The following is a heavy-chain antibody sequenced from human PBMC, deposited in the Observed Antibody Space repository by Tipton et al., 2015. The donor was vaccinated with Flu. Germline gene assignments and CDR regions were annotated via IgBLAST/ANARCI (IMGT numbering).Heavy chain of an antibody. CDR1: GGSISSYY. V-gene: IGHV4-59*12. Sequence: LRLSCTVSGGSISSYYWSWIRQPPGKGLEWIGYIYYSGSTNYNPSFKSRVTISVDTSKNQFSLKLSSVTAADTAVYYCAREGSYPSNFDYWGQGTLVTVSS. CDR2: IYYSGST. J-gene: IGHJ4*02. CDR3: AREGSYPSNFDY. D-gene: IGHD1-26*01.